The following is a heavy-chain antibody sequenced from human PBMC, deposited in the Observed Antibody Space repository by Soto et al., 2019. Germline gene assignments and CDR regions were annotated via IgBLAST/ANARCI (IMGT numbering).Heavy chain of an antibody. CDR1: GYTFTNFG. D-gene: IGHD3-16*01. V-gene: IGHV1-18*01. CDR2: ISAYNGNT. CDR3: ARGGTPIDY. J-gene: IGHJ4*02. Sequence: QVQLVQSGAEVKKPGASVKVSCKASGYTFTNFGISWVRQAPGQGLEWMGWISAYNGNTNYAQNFQGRVTMTTDTSTSSAYMELRSLRSDDTAVYCARGGTPIDYWGQGTLVTVSS.